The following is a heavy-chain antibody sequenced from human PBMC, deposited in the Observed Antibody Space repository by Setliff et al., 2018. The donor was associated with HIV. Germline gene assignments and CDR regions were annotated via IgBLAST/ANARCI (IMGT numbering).Heavy chain of an antibody. J-gene: IGHJ6*02. CDR3: ARAPTLFGVEYYYYFGMDV. V-gene: IGHV1-2*06. Sequence: ASVKVSCKSSGGIFTTSSINWMRQVPGQGLEWMGRINPNTGDTNYAQKFQGRVTMTRDTAISTAYMELSSLRSDDTAVYYCARAPTLFGVEYYYYFGMDVWGQGTTVTVSS. CDR2: INPNTGDT. CDR1: GGIFTTSS. D-gene: IGHD3-3*01.